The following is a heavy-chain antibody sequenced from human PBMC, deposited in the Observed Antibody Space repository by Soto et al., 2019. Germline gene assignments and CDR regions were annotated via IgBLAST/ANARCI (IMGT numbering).Heavy chain of an antibody. CDR3: ANDRWDSSSGSDY. CDR1: GFTFSSYG. V-gene: IGHV3-30*18. CDR2: ISYDGSNK. J-gene: IGHJ4*02. D-gene: IGHD6-13*01. Sequence: GGSLRLSCAASGFTFSSYGMHWVRQAPGKGLEWVAVISYDGSNKYYADSVKGRFTISRDNSKNTLYLQMNSLRAEDTAVYYCANDRWDSSSGSDYWGQGTLVTVSS.